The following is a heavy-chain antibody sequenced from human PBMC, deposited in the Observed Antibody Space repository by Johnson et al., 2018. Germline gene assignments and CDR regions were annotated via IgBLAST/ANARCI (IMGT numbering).Heavy chain of an antibody. CDR1: GSTLSSPG. CDR3: VGDRGYAFEI. Sequence: EVQLVQSGGGLVQPGGSLRLSCTASGSTLSSPGMNWVRQAPGTGLEWISYISRSKTFIFYADSVKGRFTLSRDDAENSLVLQMNSLRAEDTAVYYCVGDRGYAFEIWGQGTMVTVSS. D-gene: IGHD3-10*01. V-gene: IGHV3-48*01. CDR2: ISRSKTFI. J-gene: IGHJ3*02.